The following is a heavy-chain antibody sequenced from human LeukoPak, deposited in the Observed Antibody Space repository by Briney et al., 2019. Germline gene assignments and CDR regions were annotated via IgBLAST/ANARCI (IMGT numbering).Heavy chain of an antibody. V-gene: IGHV1-69*04. CDR3: ERDTAAGSTDY. CDR2: IIPILGIA. D-gene: IGHD6-13*01. Sequence: SVKVSCKASGGTFSSYTISWVRQAPGQGLEWMGRIIPILGIANYAQKFQGRVTITADKSTSTAYMELSSLRSEDTAVYYCERDTAAGSTDYWGQGTLVTVSS. CDR1: GGTFSSYT. J-gene: IGHJ4*02.